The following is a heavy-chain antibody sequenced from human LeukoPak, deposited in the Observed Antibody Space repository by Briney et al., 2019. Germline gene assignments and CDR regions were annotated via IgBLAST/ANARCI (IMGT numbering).Heavy chain of an antibody. Sequence: TSETLPLTCTVSGGSISGYHWSWIRQPPGKGLEWLGYIYYSGSSNYNPSLKSRVTMSADTSKNQFSLKLSSVTAADTAVYYCARVPRSYYYYYYMDVWGKGTTVTVSS. CDR1: GGSISGYH. CDR2: IYYSGSS. V-gene: IGHV4-59*01. J-gene: IGHJ6*03. CDR3: ARVPRSYYYYYYMDV.